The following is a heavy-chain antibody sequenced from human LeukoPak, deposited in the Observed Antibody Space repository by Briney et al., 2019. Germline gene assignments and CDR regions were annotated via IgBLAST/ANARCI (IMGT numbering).Heavy chain of an antibody. Sequence: SETLSLTCTVSGYSISSGYYWGWIRQPPGKGLEWIGSIRQSGTTYHNPSLRSRVTISVDTSKNQFSLKLSSVTAADTAVYYCARLTKNDSGSFRFGKKKRGYMDVWGKGTTVTISS. CDR2: IRQSGTT. J-gene: IGHJ6*03. V-gene: IGHV4-38-2*02. CDR1: GYSISSGYY. CDR3: ARLTKNDSGSFRFGKKKRGYMDV. D-gene: IGHD3-10*01.